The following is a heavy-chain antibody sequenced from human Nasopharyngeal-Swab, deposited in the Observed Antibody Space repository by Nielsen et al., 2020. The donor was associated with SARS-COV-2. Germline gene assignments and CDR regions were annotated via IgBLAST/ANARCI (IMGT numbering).Heavy chain of an antibody. Sequence: VRQMLGKGLEWVSSISSSSSYIYYADSVKGRFTISRDNAKNSLYLQMNSLRAEDTAVYYCARGPHLYYEALNDYWGQGTLVTVSS. CDR2: ISSSSSYI. J-gene: IGHJ4*02. CDR3: ARGPHLYYEALNDY. D-gene: IGHD3-22*01. V-gene: IGHV3-21*01.